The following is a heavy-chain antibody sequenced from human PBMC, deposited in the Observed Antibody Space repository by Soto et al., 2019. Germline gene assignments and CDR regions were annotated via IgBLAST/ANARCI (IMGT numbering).Heavy chain of an antibody. Sequence: SETLSLTCSVSGYSISSGYYWGLIRQPPGKGLEWIGSIYHSGSTYYNPSLKSRVTISVDASKNQFSLKLSSVTAADTAVYYCARDLVGSGWFDYWGQGTLVTVSS. CDR3: ARDLVGSGWFDY. D-gene: IGHD6-19*01. CDR1: GYSISSGYY. J-gene: IGHJ4*02. CDR2: IYHSGST. V-gene: IGHV4-38-2*02.